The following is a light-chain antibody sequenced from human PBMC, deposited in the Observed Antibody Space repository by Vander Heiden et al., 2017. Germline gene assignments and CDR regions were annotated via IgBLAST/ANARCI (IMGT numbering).Light chain of an antibody. Sequence: QSALTQPPSVSGSPGQSVTVSCTGASSDVASYNRVSWYHQPPATTPSLMIYEVSRRPAGVPDRFSWSKSGNTASLTISVLQDEDDADYYCCSYTGSSTHVFGTGTKVTVL. V-gene: IGLV2-18*02. CDR2: EVS. CDR3: CSYTGSSTHV. CDR1: SSDVASYNR. J-gene: IGLJ1*01.